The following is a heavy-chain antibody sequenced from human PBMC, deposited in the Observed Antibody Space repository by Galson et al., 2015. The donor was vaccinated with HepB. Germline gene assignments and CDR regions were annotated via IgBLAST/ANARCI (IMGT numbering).Heavy chain of an antibody. Sequence: SVKVSCKASGGTFSSYAISWVRQAPGQGLEWMGGIIPILGIANYAQKFQGRVTITADKSTSTAYMELSSLRSEDTAVYYCARQTKYYYDSSGYYAFDYWGQGTLVTVSS. CDR1: GGTFSSYA. D-gene: IGHD3-22*01. V-gene: IGHV1-69*10. CDR2: IIPILGIA. J-gene: IGHJ4*02. CDR3: ARQTKYYYDSSGYYAFDY.